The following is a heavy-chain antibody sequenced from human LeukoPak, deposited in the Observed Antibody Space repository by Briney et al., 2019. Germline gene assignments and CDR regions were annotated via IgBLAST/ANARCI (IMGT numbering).Heavy chain of an antibody. CDR1: GGSITNTSYY. D-gene: IGHD6-6*01. CDR3: ARGRRQLGIDY. CDR2: IYYSGTT. J-gene: IGHJ4*02. Sequence: SETLSLTCSVSGGSITNTSYYWGWIRQPPGKGLEWIGNIYYSGTTYYNPSLESRVTISIATSKNQFSLKLSSVTAADTAVYYCARGRRQLGIDYWGQGTLVTVSS. V-gene: IGHV4-39*07.